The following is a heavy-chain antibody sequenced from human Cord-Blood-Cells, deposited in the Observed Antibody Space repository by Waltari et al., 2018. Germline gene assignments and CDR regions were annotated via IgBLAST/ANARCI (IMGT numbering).Heavy chain of an antibody. D-gene: IGHD2-8*01. CDR1: GFTFSSYW. V-gene: IGHV3-7*01. CDR3: ASTNDAFDI. Sequence: EVQLVESGGGLVQPGGSLRLSCAASGFTFSSYWMSWVRQAPGKGREWVANIKQEGSEKYYVDSVKGRFTISRDNAKNSLYLQMNSLRAEDTAVYYCASTNDAFDIWGQGTMVTVSS. CDR2: IKQEGSEK. J-gene: IGHJ3*02.